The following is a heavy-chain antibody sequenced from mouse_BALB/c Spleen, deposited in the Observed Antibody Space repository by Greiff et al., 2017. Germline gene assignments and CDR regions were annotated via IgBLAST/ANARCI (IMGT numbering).Heavy chain of an antibody. D-gene: IGHD3-2*01. Sequence: EVKLMESGGGLVKPGGSLKLSCAASGFAFSSYDMSWVRQTPEKRLEWVAYISSGGGSTYYPDTVKGRFTISRDNAKNTLYLQMSSLKSEDTAMYYCARTRQLGLRYYFDYWGQGTTLTVSS. CDR3: ARTRQLGLRYYFDY. V-gene: IGHV5-12-1*01. J-gene: IGHJ2*01. CDR2: ISSGGGST. CDR1: GFAFSSYD.